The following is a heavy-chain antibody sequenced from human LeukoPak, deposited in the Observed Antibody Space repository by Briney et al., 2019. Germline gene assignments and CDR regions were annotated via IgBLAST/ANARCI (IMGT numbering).Heavy chain of an antibody. J-gene: IGHJ4*02. Sequence: ASVKVSCKASGYTFTSYGISWVRQAPGQGLEWMGWISAYNGNTNYAQKLQGRVTMTTDTSTSTAYMELSSLRSEDTAVYYCARAGSTEGDWGFDYWGQGTLVTVSS. V-gene: IGHV1-18*01. CDR1: GYTFTSYG. D-gene: IGHD3/OR15-3a*01. CDR2: ISAYNGNT. CDR3: ARAGSTEGDWGFDY.